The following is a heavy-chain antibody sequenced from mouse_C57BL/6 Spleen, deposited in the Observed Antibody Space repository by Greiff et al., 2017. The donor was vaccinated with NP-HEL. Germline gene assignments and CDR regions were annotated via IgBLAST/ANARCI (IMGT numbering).Heavy chain of an antibody. D-gene: IGHD1-1*01. CDR2: IYPGDGDT. J-gene: IGHJ2*01. CDR3: ARSNLLLRNFDY. Sequence: VQLQQSGPELVKPGASVKISCKASGYAFSSSWMNWVKQRPGKGLEWIGRIYPGDGDTNYNGKFKGKATLTADKSSSTAYMQLSSLTSEDSAVYFCARSNLLLRNFDYWGQGTTLTVSS. CDR1: GYAFSSSW. V-gene: IGHV1-82*01.